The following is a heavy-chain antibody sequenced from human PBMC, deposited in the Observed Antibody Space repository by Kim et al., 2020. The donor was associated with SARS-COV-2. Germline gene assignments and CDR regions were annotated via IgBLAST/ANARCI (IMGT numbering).Heavy chain of an antibody. CDR2: T. CDR3: ARLMGYYMDV. Sequence: TPHNPTPKGRVTITVDTSKNQFSLKLSSVTAADTAVYYCARLMGYYMDVWGKGTTVTVSS. V-gene: IGHV4-39*01. D-gene: IGHD3-10*01. J-gene: IGHJ6*03.